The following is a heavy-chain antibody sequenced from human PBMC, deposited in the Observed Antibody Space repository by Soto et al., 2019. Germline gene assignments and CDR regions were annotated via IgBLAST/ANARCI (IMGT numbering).Heavy chain of an antibody. CDR2: IYYSGST. CDR3: ARVEVWGAAYYYFDY. Sequence: LETLSLTCTVSGGSSSSYYWSWIRQPPGKGLEWIGNIYYSGSTNYNPSLKSRVTMSVDTSKNQFSLKPTSVTAADTAVYYCARVEVWGAAYYYFDYWGQGALVTSPQ. J-gene: IGHJ4*02. V-gene: IGHV4-59*01. CDR1: GGSSSSYY. D-gene: IGHD3-16*01.